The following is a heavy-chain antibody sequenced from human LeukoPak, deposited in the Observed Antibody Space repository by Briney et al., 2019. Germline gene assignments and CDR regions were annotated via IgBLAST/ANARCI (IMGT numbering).Heavy chain of an antibody. CDR2: INHSGST. CDR1: GGSFSGYY. CDR3: ARGQNYYGSGSYYFVY. J-gene: IGHJ4*02. D-gene: IGHD3-10*01. Sequence: SETLSLTCAVHGGSFSGYYWSWIRQPPGKGLEWIGEINHSGSTNYNPSLKSRVTISVDTSKNQFSLKLSSVTAADTAVYYCARGQNYYGSGSYYFVYWGQGTLVTVSS. V-gene: IGHV4-34*01.